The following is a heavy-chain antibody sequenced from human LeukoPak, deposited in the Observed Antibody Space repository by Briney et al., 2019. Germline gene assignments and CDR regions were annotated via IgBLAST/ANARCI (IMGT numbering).Heavy chain of an antibody. Sequence: ETSETLSLTRTVSGGSISSSSYYWGWIRQPPGKGLEWIGSIYYSGSTYYNPSLKSRVTISVDTSKNQFSLRLSSVTAADTAVYYCTRDGRRGTFGDAFDLWGQGTIITVSS. CDR2: IYYSGST. V-gene: IGHV4-39*02. J-gene: IGHJ3*01. CDR1: GGSISSSSYY. CDR3: TRDGRRGTFGDAFDL. D-gene: IGHD1-26*01.